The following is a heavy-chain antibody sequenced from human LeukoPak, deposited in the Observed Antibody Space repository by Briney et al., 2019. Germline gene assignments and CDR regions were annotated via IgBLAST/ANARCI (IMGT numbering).Heavy chain of an antibody. J-gene: IGHJ4*02. CDR3: ARDLYPDRRRDGYNLGY. V-gene: IGHV4-59*11. CDR2: IYYSGST. CDR1: GGSISSHY. D-gene: IGHD5-24*01. Sequence: PSETLSLTCTVSGGSISSHYWSWIRQPPGKGLEWIGYIYYSGSTNYNPSLKSRVTISVDTSKNQFSLKLSSVTAADTAVYYCARDLYPDRRRDGYNLGYSGQGTLVTVSS.